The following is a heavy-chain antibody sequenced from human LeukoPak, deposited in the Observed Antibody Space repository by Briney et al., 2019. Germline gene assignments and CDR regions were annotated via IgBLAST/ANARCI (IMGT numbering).Heavy chain of an antibody. D-gene: IGHD4-23*01. CDR1: GYSISSGYY. CDR3: ARVFGGPVSRRFDP. V-gene: IGHV4-38-2*02. CDR2: IYHSGRT. J-gene: IGHJ5*02. Sequence: SETLSLTCTVSGYSISSGYYWGWIRQPPGKGLEWIGSIYHSGRTFYNPSLKSRVTISVDTSKNRFSLKLSSVTAADTAMYYCARVFGGPVSRRFDPWGQGTLVTVSS.